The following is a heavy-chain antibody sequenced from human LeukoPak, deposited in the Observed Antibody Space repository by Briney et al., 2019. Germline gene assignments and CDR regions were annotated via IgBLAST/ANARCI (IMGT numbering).Heavy chain of an antibody. V-gene: IGHV3-9*01. CDR2: ISWNSGSI. D-gene: IGHD3-16*01. CDR1: GFTFDDYA. J-gene: IGHJ4*02. CDR3: VGDPGDY. Sequence: GGSLRLSCAASGFTFDDYAMHWVRQAPGKGLEWVSGISWNSGSIGYADSVKGRFTISRDNAKNTLYLQMTTLRAEDTALYYCVGDPGDYWGQGALVSVSS.